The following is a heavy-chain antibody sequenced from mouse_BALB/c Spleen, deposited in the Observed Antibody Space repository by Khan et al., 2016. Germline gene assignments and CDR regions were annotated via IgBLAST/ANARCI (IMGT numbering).Heavy chain of an antibody. CDR1: GFDFSRYW. CDR2: INPDTITI. V-gene: IGHV4-1*02. CDR3: ARGNYVPGSLDY. J-gene: IGHJ2*01. Sequence: EVQLVESGGGLVQPGGSLKLSCAASGFDFSRYWMSWVRQAPGKGLEWIGEINPDTITIDYTPSLKDKFIISRDNAKKTLYLQMSKVRSEDTALYYCARGNYVPGSLDYWGQGTTLTVSS. D-gene: IGHD2-1*01.